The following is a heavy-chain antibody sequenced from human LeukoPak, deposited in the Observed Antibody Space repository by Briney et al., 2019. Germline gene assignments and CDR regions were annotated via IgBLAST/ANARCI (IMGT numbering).Heavy chain of an antibody. V-gene: IGHV4-4*07. CDR3: ARQVASAGTAGFDF. CDR1: GGSISSYY. Sequence: PSETLSLTCTVSGGSISSYYWSWIRQPAGKGLEWIGRIYTSGSTNYNPSLKSRVNMSIDTSKNQFSLKLSSVTAADTAVYYCARQVASAGTAGFDFWGQGALVTVSS. D-gene: IGHD6-13*01. CDR2: IYTSGST. J-gene: IGHJ4*02.